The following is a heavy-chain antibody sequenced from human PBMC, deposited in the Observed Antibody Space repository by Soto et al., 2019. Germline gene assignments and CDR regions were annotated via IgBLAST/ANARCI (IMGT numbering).Heavy chain of an antibody. V-gene: IGHV3-23*01. CDR3: AKTYCSSTSCQRNYYGMDV. D-gene: IGHD2-2*01. J-gene: IGHJ6*02. Sequence: GGSLRLSCAASGFTFSSYAMSWVRQAPGKGLEWVSAISGSGGSTYYADSVKGRFTISRDNSKNTLYLQMNSLRAEDTAVYYCAKTYCSSTSCQRNYYGMDVWGQGTTVTVSS. CDR2: ISGSGGST. CDR1: GFTFSSYA.